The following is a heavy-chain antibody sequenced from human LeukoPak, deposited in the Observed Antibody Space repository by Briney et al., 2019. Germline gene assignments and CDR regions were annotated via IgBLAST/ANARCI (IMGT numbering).Heavy chain of an antibody. CDR2: ISYDGSNK. V-gene: IGHV3-30-3*01. CDR3: ARDPLYYFDY. CDR1: GFTFSSYA. J-gene: IGHJ4*02. Sequence: GRSLRLSCAASGFTFSSYAMHWVRQAPGKGLEWVAVISYDGSNKYYADSMKGRFTISRDNSKNTLYLQMNSLGAEDTAVYYCARDPLYYFDYWGQGTLVTVSS.